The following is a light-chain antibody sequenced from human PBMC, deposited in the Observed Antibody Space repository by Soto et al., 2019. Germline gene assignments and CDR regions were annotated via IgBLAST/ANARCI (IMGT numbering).Light chain of an antibody. CDR1: SSDVGGYNY. Sequence: QSVLTQPPSPSGSPGQSVTISCTGTSSDVGGYNYVSWYQQYPGRAPKLMIYEVTKRPSGVPDRFSGSKSGNTASLTVSGLQAEDEADYYCSSYAASNNFYFVFGGGT. CDR2: EVT. V-gene: IGLV2-8*01. J-gene: IGLJ3*02. CDR3: SSYAASNNFYFV.